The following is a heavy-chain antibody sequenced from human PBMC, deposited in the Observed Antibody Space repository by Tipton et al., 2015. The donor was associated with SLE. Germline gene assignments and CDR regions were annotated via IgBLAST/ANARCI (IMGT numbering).Heavy chain of an antibody. D-gene: IGHD6-19*01. CDR3: AKNSAGGWYDYFDY. Sequence: SLRLSCATSGFTFSDYYMSWIRQAPGKGLEWVSYISSSSSYTNYADSVKGRFTISRDNSKNTLYLQMNSLRAEDTAVYYCAKNSAGGWYDYFDYWGQGTLVTVSS. J-gene: IGHJ4*02. CDR2: ISSSSSYT. V-gene: IGHV3-11*03. CDR1: GFTFSDYY.